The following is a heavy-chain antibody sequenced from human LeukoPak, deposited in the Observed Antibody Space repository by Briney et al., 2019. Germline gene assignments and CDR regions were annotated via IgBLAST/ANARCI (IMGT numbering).Heavy chain of an antibody. D-gene: IGHD3-10*01. J-gene: IGHJ4*02. CDR1: GGSFSGYS. Sequence: SETLSLTCAVYGGSFSGYSWSWIRQPPGKGLEWIGEINHSGSTNYNPSLKSRVTISVDTSKNQFSLKLSSVTAADTAVYYCARVGADGSGFLFDYWGQGTLVTVSS. CDR2: INHSGST. V-gene: IGHV4-34*01. CDR3: ARVGADGSGFLFDY.